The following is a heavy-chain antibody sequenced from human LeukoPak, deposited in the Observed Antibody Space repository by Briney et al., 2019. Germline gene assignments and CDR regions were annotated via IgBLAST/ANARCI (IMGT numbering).Heavy chain of an antibody. Sequence: PSETLSLTCTVSGDSISIYYWSSIRQFPGKGLEWIGYIYYSGSTNYNPSLETRVTISVDTSKTQFSLKLTSVTAADTAVYYCARQGYGRGGLNNWFNPWGHGSLVTVSS. D-gene: IGHD5-12*01. CDR3: ARQGYGRGGLNNWFNP. CDR2: IYYSGST. CDR1: GDSISIYY. V-gene: IGHV4-59*08. J-gene: IGHJ5*02.